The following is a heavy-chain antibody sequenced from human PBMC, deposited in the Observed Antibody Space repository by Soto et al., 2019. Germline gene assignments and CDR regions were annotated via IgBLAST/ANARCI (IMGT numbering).Heavy chain of an antibody. V-gene: IGHV3-15*07. J-gene: IGHJ5*02. Sequence: PGGSLRLSCAASGFSFHNAWMNWVRQAPGKGLEWVGRIKSNTDGGTIDSAAPVKGRFTISRDDSKSTLYLQMNSLKTEDTAVYYCTTLLFYGDYAEGPWGQGTLVTVSS. D-gene: IGHD4-17*01. CDR2: IKSNTDGGTI. CDR3: TTLLFYGDYAEGP. CDR1: GFSFHNAW.